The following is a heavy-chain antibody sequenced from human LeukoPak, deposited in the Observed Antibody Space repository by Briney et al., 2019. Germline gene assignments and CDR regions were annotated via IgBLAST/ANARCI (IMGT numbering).Heavy chain of an antibody. V-gene: IGHV3-30*19. Sequence: GGSLRLSCAASGFTFSSYGMHWVRQAPGKGLEWVAVISYDGSNKYYADSVKGRFTISRDNSKNTLYLQMNSLRAEDTAVYYCARDPHLLSDAFDIWGQGTMVTVSS. CDR1: GFTFSSYG. CDR2: ISYDGSNK. D-gene: IGHD2-8*02. J-gene: IGHJ3*02. CDR3: ARDPHLLSDAFDI.